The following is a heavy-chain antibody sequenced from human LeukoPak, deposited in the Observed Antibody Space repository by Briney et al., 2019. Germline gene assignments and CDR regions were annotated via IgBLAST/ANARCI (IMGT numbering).Heavy chain of an antibody. Sequence: GGSLRLSCAVSGFTFGSDWMHWVRQAPGKGLEWVSRMNSDGSSISYADSVKGRFTISRDNAKNTLYLQMNSLRAEDTAVYYCARVGYYDSSGYYAYLQHWGQGTLVTVSS. CDR2: MNSDGSSI. J-gene: IGHJ1*01. CDR1: GFTFGSDW. D-gene: IGHD3-22*01. V-gene: IGHV3-74*01. CDR3: ARVGYYDSSGYYAYLQH.